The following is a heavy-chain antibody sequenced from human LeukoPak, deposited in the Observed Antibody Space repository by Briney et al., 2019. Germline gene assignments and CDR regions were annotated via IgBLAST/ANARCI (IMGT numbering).Heavy chain of an antibody. CDR3: AVRIVGATRDN. CDR2: INHSGST. CDR1: GGSFSGYY. D-gene: IGHD1-26*01. Sequence: PSETLSLTCAVYGGSFSGYYWSWIRQPPGKGLEWIGEINHSGSTNYNPSLKSRVTISVDTSKNQFSLKLSSVTAADTAVYYCAVRIVGATRDNWGQGNLVTVSS. V-gene: IGHV4-34*01. J-gene: IGHJ4*02.